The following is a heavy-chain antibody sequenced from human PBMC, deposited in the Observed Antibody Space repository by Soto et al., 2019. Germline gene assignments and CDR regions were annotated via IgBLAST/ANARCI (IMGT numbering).Heavy chain of an antibody. CDR2: IDSRGRTL. CDR1: GFTFTDYS. D-gene: IGHD6-6*01. V-gene: IGHV3-11*01. Sequence: PEGSLRLSCAASGFTFTDYSMSWIRQAPGKGLEWLAFIDSRGRTLSYADSVKGRFTISRDNAKNSLYLQMHSLRADDTAVYYCARQAARNYIDSWGQGDVVTVSS. J-gene: IGHJ4*02. CDR3: ARQAARNYIDS.